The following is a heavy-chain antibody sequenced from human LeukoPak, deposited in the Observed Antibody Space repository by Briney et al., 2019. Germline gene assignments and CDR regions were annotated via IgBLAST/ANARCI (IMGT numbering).Heavy chain of an antibody. CDR3: SFYCSDGSCYQYYSYYYMDV. J-gene: IGHJ6*03. Sequence: SETLSLTCTVSAYSISSGYYWGWIRQPPGKGLEWIGSIYHSGSTYSNPSLQSRVTISVDTSKNQFSLKLNSVTAADTAVYYASFYCSDGSCYQYYSYYYMDVWGKGTTVTISS. CDR1: AYSISSGYY. V-gene: IGHV4-38-2*02. D-gene: IGHD2-15*01. CDR2: IYHSGST.